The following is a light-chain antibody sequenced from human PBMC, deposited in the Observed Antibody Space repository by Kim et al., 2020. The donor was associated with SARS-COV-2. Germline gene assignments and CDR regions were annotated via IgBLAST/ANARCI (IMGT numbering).Light chain of an antibody. CDR2: EDN. J-gene: IGLJ3*02. CDR1: SGSIASNY. CDR3: QSYDSSNHWV. V-gene: IGLV6-57*04. Sequence: NFTLTQPHSVSESPGKTVTISCTRSSGSIASNYVQWYQQRPGSAPTTVIYEDNQRPSAVPDRFSGSIDSSSNSASLTISGLKTEDEADYYCQSYDSSNHWVFGGGTKLTVL.